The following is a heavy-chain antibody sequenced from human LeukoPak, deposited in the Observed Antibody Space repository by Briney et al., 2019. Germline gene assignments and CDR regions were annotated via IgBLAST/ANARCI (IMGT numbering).Heavy chain of an antibody. D-gene: IGHD1-26*01. CDR3: ARGSGSFSGGSDY. CDR1: GFTFSSYG. Sequence: GGSLRLSCAASGFTFSSYGMHWVRQTPGKGLEWVAIIWSDGSNKYYADSVKGRFTISRDNSKNTLYLQMNSLRAEDTAVYYCARGSGSFSGGSDYWGQGTLVTVSS. CDR2: IWSDGSNK. V-gene: IGHV3-33*01. J-gene: IGHJ4*02.